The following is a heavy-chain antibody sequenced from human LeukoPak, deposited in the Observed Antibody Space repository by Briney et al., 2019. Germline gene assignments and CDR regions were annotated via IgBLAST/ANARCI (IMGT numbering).Heavy chain of an antibody. CDR1: GFTFSSFW. CDR2: VKSDGGST. D-gene: IGHD3-22*01. V-gene: IGHV3-74*01. Sequence: GGSLRLSCAASGFTFSSFWMHWVRQAPGKGLVWVSRVKSDGGSTVYADFVKGRFTISRDNAKNSLYLQLNSLRTNDTAVYYRARDPLPTYCYANSVSGGAFDIWGQGTMVTVSS. CDR3: ARDPLPTYCYANSVSGGAFDI. J-gene: IGHJ3*02.